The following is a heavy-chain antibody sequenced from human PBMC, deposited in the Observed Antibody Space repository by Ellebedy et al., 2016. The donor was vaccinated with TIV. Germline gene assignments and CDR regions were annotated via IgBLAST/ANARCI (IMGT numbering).Heavy chain of an antibody. CDR3: ARFLTSGQTGFAFDI. CDR1: GGSISGYY. D-gene: IGHD3-9*01. J-gene: IGHJ3*02. Sequence: MPSETLSLTCTVSGGSISGYYWSWIRQPPNKGLEWIGHIFHTGGTSYNSSVQSRISITLDKSKNQFSLTLNSVTAADTAVYHCARFLTSGQTGFAFDIWGHGTMVTVSS. V-gene: IGHV4-59*01. CDR2: IFHTGGT.